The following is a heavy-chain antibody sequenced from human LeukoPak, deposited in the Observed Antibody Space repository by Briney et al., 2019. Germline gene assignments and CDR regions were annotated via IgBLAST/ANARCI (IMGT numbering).Heavy chain of an antibody. CDR1: GYTFTSYG. D-gene: IGHD2-2*01. V-gene: IGHV1-18*01. CDR3: ARFLESVDYCSSTSCRYYGMDV. Sequence: ASVKVSCKASGYTFTSYGISWVRQAPGQGLEWMGWISAYNGNTNYAQKLQGRVTMTTDTSTSTAYMELRSLRSDDTAVYYCARFLESVDYCSSTSCRYYGMDVWGQGTRSPSP. J-gene: IGHJ6*02. CDR2: ISAYNGNT.